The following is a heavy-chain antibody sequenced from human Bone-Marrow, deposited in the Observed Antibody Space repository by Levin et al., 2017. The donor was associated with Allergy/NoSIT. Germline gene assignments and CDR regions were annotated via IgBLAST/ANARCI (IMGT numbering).Heavy chain of an antibody. Sequence: GESLKISCAASGFSFNTYNMHWVRQAPGKGLECISYISSGSGTSDYADSVKGRFTISRDNANNSMYLQMNSLRAEDTAVYYCARETTYYFDTGGELRAGWYIDLWGRGTLVTVSS. V-gene: IGHV3-48*01. J-gene: IGHJ2*01. CDR3: ARETTYYFDTGGELRAGWYIDL. CDR2: ISSGSGTS. D-gene: IGHD3-22*01. CDR1: GFSFNTYN.